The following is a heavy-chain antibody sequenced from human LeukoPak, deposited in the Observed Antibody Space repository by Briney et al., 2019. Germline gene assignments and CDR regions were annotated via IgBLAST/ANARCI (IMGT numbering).Heavy chain of an antibody. D-gene: IGHD6-19*01. CDR1: GFTFSSYS. J-gene: IGHJ3*02. CDR3: ARGRSGWYGMSAFDI. V-gene: IGHV3-48*01. Sequence: PAGGSLRLSCAASGFTFSSYSMNWVRQAPGKGLEWVSYISSSSSTIYYADSVKGRFTISRDNAKNSLYLQMNSLRAEDTAVYYCARGRSGWYGMSAFDIWGQGTMVTVSS. CDR2: ISSSSSTI.